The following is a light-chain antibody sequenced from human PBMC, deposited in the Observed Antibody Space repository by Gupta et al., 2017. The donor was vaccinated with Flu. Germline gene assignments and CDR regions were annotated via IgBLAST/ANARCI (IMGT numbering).Light chain of an antibody. Sequence: QSALTQPASESGSPGQSITISCTGTSSDVGGYNYVSWYQQHPGKAPNLMIYEVSNRPSGGANRFSGSNSGNTAALTISGLQAEDEADYYCSSYTSSSTTYVVFGGGTKLTVL. CDR3: SSYTSSSTTYVV. CDR2: EVS. V-gene: IGLV2-14*01. CDR1: SSDVGGYNY. J-gene: IGLJ2*01.